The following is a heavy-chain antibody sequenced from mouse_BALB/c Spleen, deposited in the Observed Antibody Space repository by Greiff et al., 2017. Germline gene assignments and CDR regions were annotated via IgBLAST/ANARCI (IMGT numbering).Heavy chain of an antibody. CDR2: IWAGGST. CDR3: ARVDEDYAMDY. V-gene: IGHV2-9*02. Sequence: VMLVESGPGLVAPSQSLSITCTVSGFSLTSYGVHWVRQPPGKGLEWLGVIWAGGSTNYNSALMSRLSISKDNSKSQVFLKMNSLQTDDTAMYYCARVDEDYAMDYWGQGTSVTVSS. CDR1: GFSLTSYG. J-gene: IGHJ4*01.